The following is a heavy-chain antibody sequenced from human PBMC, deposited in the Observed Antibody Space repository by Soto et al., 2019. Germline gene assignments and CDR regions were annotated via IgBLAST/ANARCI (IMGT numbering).Heavy chain of an antibody. Sequence: QVQLVQSGAEVKKPGASVKVSCKASGYSFSSYGISWVRQAPGQGLEWMGWISPNNGKTEYAQKFQGRVTMTTDTSTRTGDMERGSLRCEDTAVYYWATDNRAPTRHRGTYYVWFDPWGQGTLVTVSS. CDR2: ISPNNGKT. V-gene: IGHV1-18*01. CDR1: GYSFSSYG. CDR3: ATDNRAPTRHRGTYYVWFDP. D-gene: IGHD3-10*02. J-gene: IGHJ5*02.